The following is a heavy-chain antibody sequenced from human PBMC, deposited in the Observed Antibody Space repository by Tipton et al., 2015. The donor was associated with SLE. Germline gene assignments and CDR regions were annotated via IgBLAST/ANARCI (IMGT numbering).Heavy chain of an antibody. CDR1: GFTFSSYA. Sequence: SLRLSCAVSGFTFSSYAMHWVRQAPGKGLEWVAVISYDGSNKYYADSVKGRFTISRDNSKNTLYLQMNSLRAEDTAVYYCAREELTGEDFDYWGQGTLVTVSS. D-gene: IGHD7-27*01. CDR2: ISYDGSNK. J-gene: IGHJ4*02. CDR3: AREELTGEDFDY. V-gene: IGHV3-30*04.